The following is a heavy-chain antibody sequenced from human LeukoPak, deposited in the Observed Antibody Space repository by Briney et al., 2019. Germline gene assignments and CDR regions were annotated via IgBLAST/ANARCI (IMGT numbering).Heavy chain of an antibody. CDR1: GGSISSSSYY. J-gene: IGHJ4*02. CDR3: AKEMGIQLWYPTIPTTDY. D-gene: IGHD5-18*01. Sequence: SETLSLTCTVSGGSISSSSYYWGWIRQPPGKGLEWIGSIYYSGSTYYNPSLKSRVTISVDTSKNQFSLKLSSVTAADTAVYYCAKEMGIQLWYPTIPTTDYWGQGTLVTVSS. V-gene: IGHV4-39*07. CDR2: IYYSGST.